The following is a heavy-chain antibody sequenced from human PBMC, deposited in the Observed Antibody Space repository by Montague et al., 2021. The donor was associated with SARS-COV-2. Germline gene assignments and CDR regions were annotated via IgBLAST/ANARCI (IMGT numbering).Heavy chain of an antibody. J-gene: IGHJ2*01. CDR3: ARHVDPCGGNCHNWYFDL. Sequence: SETLSLTCTVSGGSISSNLFYWGWIRQLPGKGLEWIGSISYSGSTYYNPSLKSRVTLSVDTSKNQFSLKLISLTAADTAMYYCARHVDPCGGNCHNWYFDLWGRATLVTVSS. CDR2: ISYSGST. D-gene: IGHD4-23*01. V-gene: IGHV4-39*01. CDR1: GGSISSNLFY.